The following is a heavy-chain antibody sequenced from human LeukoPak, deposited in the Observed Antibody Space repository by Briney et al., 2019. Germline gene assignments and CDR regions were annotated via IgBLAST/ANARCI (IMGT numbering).Heavy chain of an antibody. V-gene: IGHV4-30-2*01. Sequence: SETLSLTCAVSGGSISSGGYSWSWIRQPPGKDLEWIGYIYHSGSTYCNPSLKSRVTISVDRSKNQFSLNLTSVTAADTAVYYCATKKIGFDYWGQGTLVTVSS. J-gene: IGHJ4*02. CDR1: GGSISSGGYS. CDR2: IYHSGST. CDR3: ATKKIGFDY.